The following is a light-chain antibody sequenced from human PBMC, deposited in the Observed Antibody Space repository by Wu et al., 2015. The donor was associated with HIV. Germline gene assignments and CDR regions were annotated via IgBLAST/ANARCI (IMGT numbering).Light chain of an antibody. CDR1: QSVNTN. CDR2: DTS. CDR3: QQYNDWPRHT. J-gene: IGKJ2*01. Sequence: EIEMTQSPATLSVSPGERATLFCRATQSVNTNLAWYQQKPGQAPRLLIYDTSARATGVPGRFSARGSGTEFTLTISSMQSEDFAVYYCQQYNDWPRHTFGQGTKVEIE. V-gene: IGKV3-15*01.